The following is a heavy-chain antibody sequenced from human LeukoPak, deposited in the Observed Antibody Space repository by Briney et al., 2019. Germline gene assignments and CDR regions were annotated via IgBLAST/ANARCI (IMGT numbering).Heavy chain of an antibody. V-gene: IGHV4-30-2*01. J-gene: IGHJ2*01. Sequence: SETLSLTCTVSGGSITGGGYSWSWIRQAPGKGLEWIGYFYHGGSTSYNPSLRSRVTLSVDRSKNQFSLKLTSVTAADTAVYYCARSAFAEGYFDLWGRGTLVTVSS. CDR3: ARSAFAEGYFDL. CDR2: FYHGGST. CDR1: GGSITGGGYS.